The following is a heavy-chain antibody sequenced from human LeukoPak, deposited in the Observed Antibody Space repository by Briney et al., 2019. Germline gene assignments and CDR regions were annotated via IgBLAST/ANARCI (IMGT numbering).Heavy chain of an antibody. CDR1: GDSVSSNSAA. CDR3: AREDCSGGSCYGGFDY. Sequence: SQTLSLTCAISGDSVSSNSAAWNWIRQSPSRGLEWLGRTYYRSKWFNDYAVSVKSRITINPDTSKNQFSLQLNSVTPEDTAVYYCAREDCSGGSCYGGFDYWGQGTLVTVSS. J-gene: IGHJ4*02. D-gene: IGHD2-15*01. V-gene: IGHV6-1*01. CDR2: TYYRSKWFN.